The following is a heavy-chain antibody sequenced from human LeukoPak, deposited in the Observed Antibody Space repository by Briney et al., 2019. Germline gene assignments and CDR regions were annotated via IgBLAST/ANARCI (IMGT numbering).Heavy chain of an antibody. CDR2: IYYSGST. D-gene: IGHD3-22*01. V-gene: IGHV4-31*03. Sequence: SETLSLACTVSGGSISSGGYYWSWIRQHPGKGLEWIGYIYYSGSTYYKPSLKSRVTISVDTSKNQFSLKLSSVTAADTAVYYCARRNYYDSREYRYYFDYWGQGTLVTVSS. CDR3: ARRNYYDSREYRYYFDY. J-gene: IGHJ4*02. CDR1: GGSISSGGYY.